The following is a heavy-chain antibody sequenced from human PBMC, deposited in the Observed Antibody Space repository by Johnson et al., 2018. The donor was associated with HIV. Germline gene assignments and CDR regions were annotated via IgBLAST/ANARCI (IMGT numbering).Heavy chain of an antibody. Sequence: VQLVESGGGLVQPGGSLRRSCAASGFTFSSYWMSWVRQAPGKGLEWVANIKQDGSEKYYVDSVKGRFTISRDNSKNSLYLQLNSLRPEDTAVFYCAKGNYYDSSGYYGSTHAFDIWGQGTMVTVSS. V-gene: IGHV3-7*01. CDR2: IKQDGSEK. J-gene: IGHJ3*02. D-gene: IGHD3-22*01. CDR1: GFTFSSYW. CDR3: AKGNYYDSSGYYGSTHAFDI.